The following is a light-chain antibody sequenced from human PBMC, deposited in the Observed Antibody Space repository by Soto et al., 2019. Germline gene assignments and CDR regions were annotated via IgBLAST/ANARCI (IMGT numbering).Light chain of an antibody. Sequence: AIQLTQSPSSLSASVGDRVNITCRASQGISSALAWYQQKPGKAPKLLIYDASSLESGVPSRFSGSGSGTDFTLTISSLQPEDFATYYCQQFNSYPLFTFGPGTKVDIK. CDR3: QQFNSYPLFT. CDR2: DAS. J-gene: IGKJ3*01. CDR1: QGISSA. V-gene: IGKV1-13*02.